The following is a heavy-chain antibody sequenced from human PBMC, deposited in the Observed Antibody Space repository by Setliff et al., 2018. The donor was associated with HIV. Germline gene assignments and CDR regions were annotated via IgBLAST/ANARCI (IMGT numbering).Heavy chain of an antibody. CDR1: GYSFTGHY. J-gene: IGHJ3*02. CDR2: IDPNGGGT. CDR3: ASPFGASDSGGYEYEAFAI. Sequence: ASVKVSCKASGYSFTGHYIHWVRQAPGQGLEWLGRIDPNGGGTKYAQKFQGRVTMTRDTSITTAYMGLSRLRSDDTAVYYCASPFGASDSGGYEYEAFAIWGQGTMVTGSS. D-gene: IGHD3-22*01. V-gene: IGHV1-2*06.